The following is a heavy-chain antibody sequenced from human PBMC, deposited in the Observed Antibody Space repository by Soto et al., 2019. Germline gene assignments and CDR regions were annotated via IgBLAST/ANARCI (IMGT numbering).Heavy chain of an antibody. D-gene: IGHD3-3*01. V-gene: IGHV4-59*08. CDR2: IYYSGST. CDR1: GGSISSYY. J-gene: IGHJ6*03. Sequence: SETLSLTCTVSGGSISSYYWSWIRQPPGKGLEWIGYIYYSGSTNYNPSLKSRVTISVDTSKNQFSLKLSSVTAADTAVYYCARGYYDFWSGSMDVWGKGTTVTVSS. CDR3: ARGYYDFWSGSMDV.